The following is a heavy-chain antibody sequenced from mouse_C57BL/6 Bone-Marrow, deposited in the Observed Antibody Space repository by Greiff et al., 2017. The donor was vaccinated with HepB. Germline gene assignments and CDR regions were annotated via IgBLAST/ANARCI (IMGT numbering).Heavy chain of an antibody. V-gene: IGHV1-69*01. J-gene: IGHJ4*01. CDR1: GYTFTSYW. Sequence: VQLQQPGAELVMPGASVKLSCKASGYTFTSYWMHWVKQRPGQGLAWIGEIDPSDRYTNYNQKFKGKSTLTVDKSSSTAYMQLSSLTAEDSAVYYWYYSNDYAMDYWGQGTTVTVSS. CDR2: IDPSDRYT. D-gene: IGHD2-5*01. CDR3: YYSNDYAMDY.